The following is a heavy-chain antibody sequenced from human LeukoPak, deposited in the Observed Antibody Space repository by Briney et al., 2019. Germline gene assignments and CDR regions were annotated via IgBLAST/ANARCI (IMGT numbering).Heavy chain of an antibody. CDR2: IYYSGST. D-gene: IGHD6-6*01. CDR1: GGSISSSSYY. CDR3: ARDLHKYSSSSKY. Sequence: SETLSLTCTVSGGSISSSSYYWGWIRQPPGKGLEWIGSIYYSGSTYYNPSLKSRVTISVDTSKNQFSLKLSSVTAADTAVYYCARDLHKYSSSSKYWGQGTLVTVSS. V-gene: IGHV4-39*07. J-gene: IGHJ4*02.